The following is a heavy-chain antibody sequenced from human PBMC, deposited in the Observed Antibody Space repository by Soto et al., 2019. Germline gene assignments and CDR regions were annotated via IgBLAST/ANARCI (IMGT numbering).Heavy chain of an antibody. Sequence: GGSLRLSCAASGFTFSSYWMSWVRQAPGKGLEWVANIKQDGSEKYYVDSVKGRFTISRDNAKNSLYLQMNSPRAEDTAVYYCARVEVIDFYYYYMDVWGKGTTVTVSS. J-gene: IGHJ6*03. CDR2: IKQDGSEK. D-gene: IGHD3-22*01. V-gene: IGHV3-7*01. CDR1: GFTFSSYW. CDR3: ARVEVIDFYYYYMDV.